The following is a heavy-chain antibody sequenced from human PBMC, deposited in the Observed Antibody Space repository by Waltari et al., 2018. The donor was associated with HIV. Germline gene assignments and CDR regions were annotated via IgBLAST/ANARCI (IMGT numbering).Heavy chain of an antibody. D-gene: IGHD3-22*01. CDR2: IYYSGST. CDR1: GGSISSSSYY. V-gene: IGHV4-39*01. CDR3: ASENYDSSGYYYYGMDV. Sequence: QLQLQESGPGLVKPSETLSLTCTVSGGSISSSSYYWGWIRKPPGKGLEWIGSIYYSGSTYYNPSLKSRVTISVDTSKNQFSLKLSSVTAADTAVYYCASENYDSSGYYYYGMDVWGQGTTVTVSS. J-gene: IGHJ6*02.